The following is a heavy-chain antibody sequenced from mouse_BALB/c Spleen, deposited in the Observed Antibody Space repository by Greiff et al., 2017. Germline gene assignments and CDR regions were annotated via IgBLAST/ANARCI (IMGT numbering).Heavy chain of an antibody. D-gene: IGHD2-10*01. CDR1: GFSLTSYG. CDR3: ARSYYGNSGFAY. V-gene: IGHV2-9*02. Sequence: VNVVESGPGLVAPSQSLSITCTVSGFSLTSYGVHWVRQPPGKGLEWLGVIWAGGSTNYNSALMSRLSISKDNSKSQVFLKMNSLQTDDTAMYYCARSYYGNSGFAYWGQGTLVTVSA. J-gene: IGHJ3*01. CDR2: IWAGGST.